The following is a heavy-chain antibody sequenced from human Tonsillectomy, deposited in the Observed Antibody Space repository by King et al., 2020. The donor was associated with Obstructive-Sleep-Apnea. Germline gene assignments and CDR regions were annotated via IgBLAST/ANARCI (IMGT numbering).Heavy chain of an antibody. Sequence: QLVQSGAEVKKPGASVKVSCKASGFTFTGYYINWMRQAPGQGLDWMGWINPNRGGTSYAQKFQGRVTLTRDTSTNTLYMELNRLSSDDTAVYYCATLVGSSVGHYWGQGTLVTVSS. CDR1: GFTFTGYY. V-gene: IGHV1-2*02. J-gene: IGHJ4*02. CDR3: ATLVGSSVGHY. D-gene: IGHD1-26*01. CDR2: INPNRGGT.